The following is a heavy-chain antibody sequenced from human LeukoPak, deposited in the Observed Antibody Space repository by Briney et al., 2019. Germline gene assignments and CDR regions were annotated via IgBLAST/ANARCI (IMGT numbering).Heavy chain of an antibody. CDR1: GFTVSSNY. D-gene: IGHD5-18*01. V-gene: IGHV3-53*04. CDR2: IYSGGST. J-gene: IGHJ6*02. CDR3: AKDIEYSYGYSHYYYYGMDV. Sequence: GGSLRLSCAASGFTVSSNYMSWVRQAPGKGLEWVSVIYSGGSTYYADSVKGRFTISRHNSKNTLYLQMNSLRAEDTAVYYCAKDIEYSYGYSHYYYYGMDVWGQGTTVTVSS.